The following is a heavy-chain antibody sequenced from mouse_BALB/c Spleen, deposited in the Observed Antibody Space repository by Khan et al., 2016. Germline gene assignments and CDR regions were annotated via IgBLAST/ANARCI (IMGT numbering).Heavy chain of an antibody. CDR2: INPDSSTI. Sequence: EVKLLESGGGLVQPGGSLKLSCAASGFDFSRYWMSWVRQAPGKGLEWIGEINPDSSTINYTPTLKDKSIIPRDTAKNTLYLKMSKVRSEDTALYYVASTFWYFDDWGAGTPVTVSS. J-gene: IGHJ1*01. CDR1: GFDFSRYW. D-gene: IGHD1-1*01. CDR3: ASTFWYFDD. V-gene: IGHV4-1*02.